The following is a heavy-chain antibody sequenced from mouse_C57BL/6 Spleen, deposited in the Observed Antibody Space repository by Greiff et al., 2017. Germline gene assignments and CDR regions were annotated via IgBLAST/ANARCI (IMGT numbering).Heavy chain of an antibody. Sequence: VQLQQSGAELVRPGASVKLSCTASGFTIKDDYMHWVKQRPEQRLEWIGRIDPEDGNSEYAPQFKGKATMTADTSSNTAYLQLSSLTSEDTAVYYCTTNYDGYAMDYWGQGTSVTVSS. V-gene: IGHV14-1*01. CDR1: GFTIKDDY. D-gene: IGHD2-4*01. CDR3: TTNYDGYAMDY. CDR2: IDPEDGNS. J-gene: IGHJ4*01.